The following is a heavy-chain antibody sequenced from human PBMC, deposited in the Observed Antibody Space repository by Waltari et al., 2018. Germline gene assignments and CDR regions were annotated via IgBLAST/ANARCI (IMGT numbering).Heavy chain of an antibody. CDR1: GGSISSYS. CDR3: AREESVAGNHYYGMDV. CDR2: IYYSGST. Sequence: QVQLQESGPGLVKPSETLSLTCTVSGGSISSYSWSWIRQPPGKGLEWIGYIYYSGSTNYNPSLKSRVTISVDTSKNQFSLKLSSVTAADTAVYYCAREESVAGNHYYGMDVWGQGTTVTVSS. D-gene: IGHD6-19*01. V-gene: IGHV4-59*01. J-gene: IGHJ6*02.